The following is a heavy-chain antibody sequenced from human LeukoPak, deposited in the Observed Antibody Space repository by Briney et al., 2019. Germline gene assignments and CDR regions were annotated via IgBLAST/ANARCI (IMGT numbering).Heavy chain of an antibody. CDR2: IYYSGST. D-gene: IGHD5-18*01. V-gene: IGHV4-39*01. CDR1: GFTFSDHY. J-gene: IGHJ4*02. CDR3: ARRRGYSYGYTFDY. Sequence: GSLRLSCAASGFTFSDHYMVWVRQPPGKGLEWIGSIYYSGSTYYNPSLKSRVTISVDTSKNQFSLKLSSVTAADTAVYYCARRRGYSYGYTFDYWGQGTLVTVSS.